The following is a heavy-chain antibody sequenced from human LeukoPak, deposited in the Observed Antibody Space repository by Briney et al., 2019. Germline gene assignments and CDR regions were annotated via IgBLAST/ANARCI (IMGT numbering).Heavy chain of an antibody. CDR2: ISSSGGST. CDR3: AKGKPQTWGNFDY. V-gene: IGHV3-23*01. Sequence: PGGSLRLSCAASGFTFSNYAMSWVRQAPGRGLDWVAIISSSGGSTPYADSVRGRFTISRDNSKNALYLQMDSLRAEDTAIYYCAKGKPQTWGNFDYWGQGTLVTVSS. CDR1: GFTFSNYA. D-gene: IGHD3-16*01. J-gene: IGHJ4*02.